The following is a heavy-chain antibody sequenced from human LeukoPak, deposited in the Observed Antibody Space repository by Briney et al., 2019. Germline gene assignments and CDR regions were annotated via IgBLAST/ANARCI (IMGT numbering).Heavy chain of an antibody. CDR3: ARDSQHLNFDH. J-gene: IGHJ4*02. Sequence: GGSLRLSCAASGFXFSNYWMNWVRQAPGKGLEWVANIKEDGSEKYYVDSVKGRFTISRDNAKNSLYLQMDSLRAEDTAVYYCARDSQHLNFDHWGQGTLVTVSS. D-gene: IGHD3-3*02. CDR1: GFXFSNYW. V-gene: IGHV3-7*04. CDR2: IKEDGSEK.